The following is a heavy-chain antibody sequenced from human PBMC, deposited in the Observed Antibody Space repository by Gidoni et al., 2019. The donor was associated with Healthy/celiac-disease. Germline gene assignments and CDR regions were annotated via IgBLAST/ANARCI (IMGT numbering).Heavy chain of an antibody. CDR3: ARDRSSGYGGWFDP. J-gene: IGHJ5*02. V-gene: IGHV3-48*02. D-gene: IGHD3-22*01. CDR1: GFTFRSYS. CDR2: ISSSSSTI. Sequence: EVQLVESGGGLVQPGGSLRLSCAAHGFTFRSYSMNWVRQAPGKGLEWVSYISSSSSTIYYADSVKGRFTISRDNAKNSLYLQMNSLRDEDTAVYYCARDRSSGYGGWFDPWGQGTLVTVSS.